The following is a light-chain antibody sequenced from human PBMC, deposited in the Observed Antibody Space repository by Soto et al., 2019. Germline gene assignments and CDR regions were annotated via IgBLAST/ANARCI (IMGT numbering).Light chain of an antibody. Sequence: DIVMTQSPLSLPVTPGEPASISCRSSQSLLHSNGYNYLDWYLQKPGQSPQLLIYLGSNRSSGVPDRFSGSGSGTDFTLKISRVEAEDVGFYYCMQALQTPRTFGQGTMLESK. CDR2: LGS. J-gene: IGKJ2*01. V-gene: IGKV2-28*01. CDR1: QSLLHSNGYNY. CDR3: MQALQTPRT.